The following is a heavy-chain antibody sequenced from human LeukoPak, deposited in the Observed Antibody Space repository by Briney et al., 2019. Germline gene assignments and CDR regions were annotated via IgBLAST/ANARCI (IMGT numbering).Heavy chain of an antibody. J-gene: IGHJ6*03. V-gene: IGHV3-7*01. D-gene: IGHD4-17*01. CDR2: IKQDGSEK. Sequence: PGGSLRLSCAASGFTFRSYWMSWVRQAPGKGLEWVANIKQDGSEKYYVDSVKGRFTISRDNAKNSLYLQMNSLRAEDTAVYYCARSSPDYGDYYYYMDVWGKGTTVTVSS. CDR1: GFTFRSYW. CDR3: ARSSPDYGDYYYYMDV.